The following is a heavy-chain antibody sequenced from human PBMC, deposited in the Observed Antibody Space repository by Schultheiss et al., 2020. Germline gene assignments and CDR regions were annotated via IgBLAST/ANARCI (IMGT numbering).Heavy chain of an antibody. CDR1: GFSFSGYG. J-gene: IGHJ4*02. CDR3: TRDSVNREFDY. Sequence: GESLKISCAASGFSFSGYGMHWVRQAPGKGLEWVAVVWSDAYTQYYADSVKGRFTISRDNSANMLFLQINSLRAEDTAVYYCTRDSVNREFDYWGQGTLVTVSS. D-gene: IGHD5/OR15-5a*01. V-gene: IGHV3-33*02. CDR2: VWSDAYTQ.